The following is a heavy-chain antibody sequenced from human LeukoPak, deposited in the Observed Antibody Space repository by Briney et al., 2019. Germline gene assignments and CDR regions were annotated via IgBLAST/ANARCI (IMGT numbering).Heavy chain of an antibody. D-gene: IGHD3-22*01. CDR1: GFTFSSYW. CDR2: ISGSGGST. Sequence: GGSLRLSCAASGFTFSSYWMSWVRQAPGKGLEWVSAISGSGGSTYYADSVKGRFTISRDNSKNTLYLQMNSLRAEDTAVYYCAKDPYYDSSGDDAFDIWGQGTMVTVSS. CDR3: AKDPYYDSSGDDAFDI. V-gene: IGHV3-23*01. J-gene: IGHJ3*02.